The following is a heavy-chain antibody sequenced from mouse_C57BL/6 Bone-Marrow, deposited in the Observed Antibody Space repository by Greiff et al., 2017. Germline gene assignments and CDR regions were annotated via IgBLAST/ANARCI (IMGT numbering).Heavy chain of an antibody. J-gene: IGHJ1*03. V-gene: IGHV1-64*01. CDR2: IHPNSGST. CDR3: ARSSSSVYWYFDV. CDR1: GYTFTSYW. D-gene: IGHD1-1*01. Sequence: QVQLQQPGAELVKPGASVKLSCKASGYTFTSYWMHWVKQRPGQGLEWIGMIHPNSGSTNYNEKFKSKATLTVDKSSSTAYMQLSSLTSEDSAVYDCARSSSSVYWYFDVWGTGTTVTVSS.